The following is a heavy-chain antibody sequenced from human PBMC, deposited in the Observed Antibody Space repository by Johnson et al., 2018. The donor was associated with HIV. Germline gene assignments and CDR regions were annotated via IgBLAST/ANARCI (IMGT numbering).Heavy chain of an antibody. CDR2: ISSDGNNK. J-gene: IGHJ3*02. Sequence: QVQLVESGGGVVQPGGSLRLSCAASGFTFSTYVIHWVRQAPGKGLEWVVVISSDGNNKYYADSVKGRFTISSDKSKNMVYLQMNSLRAEYTAVYFCSRGFCSNGVCSSFLGFDAFDIWGQGTTVTVSS. D-gene: IGHD2-8*01. CDR1: GFTFSTYV. CDR3: SRGFCSNGVCSSFLGFDAFDI. V-gene: IGHV3-30-3*01.